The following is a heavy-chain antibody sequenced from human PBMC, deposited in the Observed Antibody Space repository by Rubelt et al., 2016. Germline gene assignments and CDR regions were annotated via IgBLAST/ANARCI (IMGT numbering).Heavy chain of an antibody. D-gene: IGHD3-3*01. V-gene: IGHV1-69*04. J-gene: IGHJ4*02. CDR3: ARSPITIFGVVILDY. CDR1: GGTFSSYA. Sequence: QVQLVQSGAEVKKPGSSVKVSCKASGGTFSSYAISWVRQAPGQGLEWMGRIIPILGIANYAQKFQGRVTITADKSTSTAYMGLSGLRSEETAVYYCARSPITIFGVVILDYWGQGTLVTVSS. CDR2: IIPILGIA.